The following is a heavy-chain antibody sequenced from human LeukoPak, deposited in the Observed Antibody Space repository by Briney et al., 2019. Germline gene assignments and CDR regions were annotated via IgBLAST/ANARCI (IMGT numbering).Heavy chain of an antibody. D-gene: IGHD3-22*01. Sequence: SETLSLTCAVYGGSFSVNYWTWIRQPPGKGLEFIGEINHSGSTNYNPSLKSRVNLSVDTSKNQFSLRLKSVTAADTAVYYCARGLYHYDTSGYSASKYYMDVWGKGTTVTVSS. V-gene: IGHV4-34*01. CDR2: INHSGST. CDR1: GGSFSVNY. J-gene: IGHJ6*03. CDR3: ARGLYHYDTSGYSASKYYMDV.